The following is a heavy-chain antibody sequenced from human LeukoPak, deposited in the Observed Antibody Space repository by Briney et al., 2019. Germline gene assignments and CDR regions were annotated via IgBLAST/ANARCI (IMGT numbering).Heavy chain of an antibody. D-gene: IGHD3-3*01. V-gene: IGHV1-2*02. Sequence: ASVKVSCKASGYTFTGYYMHWVRQAPGQGLEWMGWINPNSGGTNYAQKFQGRVTMTRDTSISTAYMELSRLRSDDTAVYYCAREVRFLEWPKSYYYYYMDVWGKGTTVTVSS. CDR3: AREVRFLEWPKSYYYYYMDV. J-gene: IGHJ6*03. CDR2: INPNSGGT. CDR1: GYTFTGYY.